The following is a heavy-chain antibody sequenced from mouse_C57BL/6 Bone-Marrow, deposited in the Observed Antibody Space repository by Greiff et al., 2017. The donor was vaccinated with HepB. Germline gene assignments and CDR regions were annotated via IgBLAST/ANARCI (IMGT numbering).Heavy chain of an antibody. CDR2: IYPGSGNT. D-gene: IGHD1-1*01. CDR1: GYTFTDYY. J-gene: IGHJ1*03. Sequence: QVQLQQSGAELVRPGASVKLSCKASGYTFTDYYINWVKQRPGQGLEWIARIYPGSGNTYYNEKFKGKATLTAEKSSSTAYMQLSSLTSEDSAVYFCARSTTVVYWYFDVWGTGTTVTVSS. CDR3: ARSTTVVYWYFDV. V-gene: IGHV1-76*01.